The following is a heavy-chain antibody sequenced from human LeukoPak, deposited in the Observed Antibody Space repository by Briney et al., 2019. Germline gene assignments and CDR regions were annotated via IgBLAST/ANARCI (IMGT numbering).Heavy chain of an antibody. V-gene: IGHV4-39*01. CDR2: IYYSGST. J-gene: IGHJ5*02. CDR3: ARPEGYFGSGRYSHWFDP. CDR1: GGSISSSSYY. Sequence: SETLSLTCTVSGGSISSSSYYWGWIRQPPGKGLEWIGSIYYSGSTYYNPSLKSRVTISVDTSKNQFSLKLSSVTAADTAMYYCARPEGYFGSGRYSHWFDPWGQGTLVTVSS. D-gene: IGHD3-10*01.